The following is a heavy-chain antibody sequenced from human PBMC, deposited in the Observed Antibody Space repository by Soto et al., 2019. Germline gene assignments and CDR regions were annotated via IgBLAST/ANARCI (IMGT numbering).Heavy chain of an antibody. CDR3: AKLPDYYDSSGYYYYYGMDV. D-gene: IGHD3-22*01. V-gene: IGHV3-23*01. CDR2: ISGSGGST. J-gene: IGHJ6*02. Sequence: PGGSLRLSCAASGFTFSSYAMSWVRQAPGKGLEWVSAISGSGGSTYYADSVKGRFTISRDNSKNTLYLQMNSLRAEDTAVYYCAKLPDYYDSSGYYYYYGMDVWGQGTMVTVSS. CDR1: GFTFSSYA.